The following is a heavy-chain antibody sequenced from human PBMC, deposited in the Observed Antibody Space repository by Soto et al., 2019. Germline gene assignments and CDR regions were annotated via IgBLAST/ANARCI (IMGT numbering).Heavy chain of an antibody. Sequence: QVQLQESGPGLVKPSQTLSLTCTISGGSISSGDYYWSWIRQPPGKGLEWIGYIYYSGSTFYNPSLKNRVTISLDTSKIQFSLKLSSVTAADTAVHYCDREGGANWFDPWGQGTLVNVSS. CDR3: DREGGANWFDP. J-gene: IGHJ5*02. D-gene: IGHD3-16*01. CDR1: GGSISSGDYY. V-gene: IGHV4-30-4*01. CDR2: IYYSGST.